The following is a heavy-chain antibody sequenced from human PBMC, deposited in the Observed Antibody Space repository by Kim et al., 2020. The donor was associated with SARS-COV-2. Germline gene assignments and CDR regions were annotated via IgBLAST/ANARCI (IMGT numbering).Heavy chain of an antibody. V-gene: IGHV4-61*01. CDR3: AREFNKVKRFDP. CDR2: IYYSGST. Sequence: SETLSLTCTVPGGSVSSGSYYWSWIRQPPGKGLEWIGYIYYSGSTNYNPSLKSRVTISVDTSKNQFSLKLSSVTAADTAVYYCAREFNKVKRFDPWGQGTLVTVSS. J-gene: IGHJ5*02. CDR1: GGSVSSGSYY.